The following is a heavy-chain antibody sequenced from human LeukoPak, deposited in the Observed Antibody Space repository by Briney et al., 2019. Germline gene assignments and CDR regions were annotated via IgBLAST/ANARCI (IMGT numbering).Heavy chain of an antibody. V-gene: IGHV3-23*01. CDR2: MSGSGGST. Sequence: GGSLRLSCGASGFTFNTYDMSGVREARGKGLEWGSAMSGSGGSTYYADSVKRRFNISRHNSNNTLYLQIHSLRAEDTAVYYCAKGKPSSSSSIDWWGQGTLVTVSS. J-gene: IGHJ4*02. D-gene: IGHD2/OR15-2a*01. CDR1: GFTFNTYD. CDR3: AKGKPSSSSSIDW.